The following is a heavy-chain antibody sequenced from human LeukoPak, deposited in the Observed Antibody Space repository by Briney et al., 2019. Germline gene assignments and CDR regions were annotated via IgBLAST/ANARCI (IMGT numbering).Heavy chain of an antibody. Sequence: SETLSLTCAVYGGCFSGYYWSWIRQPPGKGLEGIGEINHSGSTNCNPPLKSRVTISVDTSKNQFSLKLSSVTAADTAVYYCARGPDLRVLRFLEWLPPRGIFDYWGQGTLVTVSS. J-gene: IGHJ4*02. V-gene: IGHV4-34*01. CDR3: ARGPDLRVLRFLEWLPPRGIFDY. D-gene: IGHD3-3*01. CDR1: GGCFSGYY. CDR2: INHSGST.